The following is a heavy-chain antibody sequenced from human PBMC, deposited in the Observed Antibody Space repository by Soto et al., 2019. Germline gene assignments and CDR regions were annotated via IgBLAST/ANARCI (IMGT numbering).Heavy chain of an antibody. Sequence: PGVSLSLSCSASELAFRSYAMSWVRQAPGRGLEWVSAISGSGGSTYYADSVKGRFTISRDNSKNTLYLQMNSLRAEDTAVYYCAKDPGYCSGGSCYPANWFDPWGQGTLVTFSS. V-gene: IGHV3-23*01. CDR3: AKDPGYCSGGSCYPANWFDP. D-gene: IGHD2-15*01. J-gene: IGHJ5*02. CDR2: ISGSGGST. CDR1: ELAFRSYA.